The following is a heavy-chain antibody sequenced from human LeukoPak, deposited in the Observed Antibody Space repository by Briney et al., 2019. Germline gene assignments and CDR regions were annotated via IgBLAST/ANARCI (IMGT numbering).Heavy chain of an antibody. D-gene: IGHD2-2*02. CDR3: AKATRGRCSSTSCYSVNH. Sequence: GGSLRLSCAASGFTFSSYAMSWVRQAPGKGLKWVSAISGSGGSTYYADSVKGRSTISRDNSKNTLYLQMNSLRAEDTAVYYCAKATRGRCSSTSCYSVNHWGQGTLVTVSS. CDR2: ISGSGGST. J-gene: IGHJ5*02. CDR1: GFTFSSYA. V-gene: IGHV3-23*01.